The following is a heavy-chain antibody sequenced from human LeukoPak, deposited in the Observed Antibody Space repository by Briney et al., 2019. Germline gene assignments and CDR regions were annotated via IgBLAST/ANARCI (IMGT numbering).Heavy chain of an antibody. CDR3: AKAPTPKQYYYDSSGIRPSPFDY. D-gene: IGHD3-22*01. CDR1: GFTFDDYA. Sequence: GRSLRLSCAASGFTFDDYAMHWVRQAPGKGLEWVSGISWNSGSIGYADSVKGRFTISRDNAKNSLYLQMNSLGAEDTALYYCAKAPTPKQYYYDSSGIRPSPFDYWGQGTLVTVSS. V-gene: IGHV3-9*01. J-gene: IGHJ4*02. CDR2: ISWNSGSI.